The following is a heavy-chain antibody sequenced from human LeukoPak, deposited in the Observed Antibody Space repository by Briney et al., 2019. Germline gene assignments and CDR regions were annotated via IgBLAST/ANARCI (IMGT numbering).Heavy chain of an antibody. D-gene: IGHD3-10*01. CDR1: GVSISSYY. V-gene: IGHV4-59*01. Sequence: SETLSLTCTVSGVSISSYYWNWIRQPPGKGLEWIGYIYYSGSANYNPSLKSRVTISVDTSKNQFSLKLSSVTAADTAVYYCASFDYGSGIIPDWGHGTLVTVSS. J-gene: IGHJ4*01. CDR3: ASFDYGSGIIPD. CDR2: IYYSGSA.